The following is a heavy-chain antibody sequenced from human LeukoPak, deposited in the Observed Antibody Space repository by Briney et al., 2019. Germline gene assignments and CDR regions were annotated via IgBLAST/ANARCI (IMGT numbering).Heavy chain of an antibody. CDR2: IIPIFGTA. Sequence: SVKVSCKASGGTFSSYAISWVRQAPGQGLEWMGGIIPIFGTANYAQKFQGRVTITADESTSTAYMELSSLRSEDTAVYYCARDLAMVRGAAVWGRGTTVTVSS. CDR3: ARDLAMVRGAAV. CDR1: GGTFSSYA. J-gene: IGHJ6*04. V-gene: IGHV1-69*13. D-gene: IGHD3-10*01.